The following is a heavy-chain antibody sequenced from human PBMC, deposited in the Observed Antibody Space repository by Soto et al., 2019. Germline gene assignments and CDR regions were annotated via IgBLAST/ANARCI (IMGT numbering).Heavy chain of an antibody. CDR2: ISSSSSYI. CDR3: AREGRYFDPEDY. Sequence: GGSLRLSCAASGFTFSSYSMNWVRQAPGKGLEWVSSISSSSSYIYYADSVKGRFTISRDNAKNSLYLQMNSLRAEDTAVYYCAREGRYFDPEDYWGQGTLVTVSS. D-gene: IGHD3-9*01. V-gene: IGHV3-21*01. CDR1: GFTFSSYS. J-gene: IGHJ4*02.